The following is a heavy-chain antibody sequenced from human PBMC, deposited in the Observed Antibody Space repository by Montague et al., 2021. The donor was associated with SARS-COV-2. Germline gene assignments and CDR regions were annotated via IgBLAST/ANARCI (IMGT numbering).Heavy chain of an antibody. D-gene: IGHD6-19*01. CDR2: IYYSGTT. CDR3: ARETYTSGWFQQLDY. CDR1: GGSISSNTYY. Sequence: SETLSLTCTVSGGSISSNTYYWGWIRPPPGQGLKWIGNIYYSGTTYYNPSLRSRVTISVDTSKKQFSLTLSSVTAADTAVYYCARETYTSGWFQQLDYWGQGTPVTVSS. V-gene: IGHV4-39*01. J-gene: IGHJ4*02.